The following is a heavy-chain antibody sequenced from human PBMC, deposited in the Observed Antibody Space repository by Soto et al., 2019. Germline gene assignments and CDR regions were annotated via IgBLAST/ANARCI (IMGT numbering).Heavy chain of an antibody. CDR1: GYSISSGCY. V-gene: IGHV4-38-2*01. CDR3: ARGKGHTGLNCFDP. CDR2: IYHSGSI. D-gene: IGHD2-21*02. Sequence: SETLSLTCAVSGYSISSGCYWGWIRQPPGKGLEWIGSIYHSGSIYYNPSLKSRVSISVDTSKNHFSLKLSSVTAADTAVYYCARGKGHTGLNCFDPWGQGTLVTVSS. J-gene: IGHJ5*02.